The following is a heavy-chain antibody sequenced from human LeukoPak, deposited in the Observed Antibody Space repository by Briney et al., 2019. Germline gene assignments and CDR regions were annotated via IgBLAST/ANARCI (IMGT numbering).Heavy chain of an antibody. V-gene: IGHV1-8*01. J-gene: IGHJ1*01. D-gene: IGHD3-16*01. CDR2: MNPNSGNT. Sequence: GASLKVSCKASGYTFTSYDINWVRHAPGQRLEWIGWMNPNSGNTGYAQKFQGRVTMTRNTSISTAYMELSSLRSQDTAVYYCARGLWAGEHPPSRHWGQGTLVTVSS. CDR3: ARGLWAGEHPPSRH. CDR1: GYTFTSYD.